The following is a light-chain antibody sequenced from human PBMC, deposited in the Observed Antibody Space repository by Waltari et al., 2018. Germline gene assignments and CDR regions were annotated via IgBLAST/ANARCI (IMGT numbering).Light chain of an antibody. V-gene: IGKV1-16*01. CDR2: TAS. J-gene: IGKJ3*01. CDR1: RDIGLY. Sequence: DVQMTQSPSSLSASVGDRAPITCRASRDIGLYLAWFQQKPGKAPRSLIYTASSLQSGAPSTFSGSGSGTEFTLTISSLQPEDFATYYCLQYYSYPATFGPGTKVDF. CDR3: LQYYSYPAT.